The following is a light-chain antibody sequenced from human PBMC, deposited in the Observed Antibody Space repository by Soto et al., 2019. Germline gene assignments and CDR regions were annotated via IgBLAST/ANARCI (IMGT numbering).Light chain of an antibody. CDR1: QSVSSN. Sequence: EIVLTQSPATLSVSPGERATLSCRASQSVSSNLAWYQQKPGQAPRLLIYGASTRATGIPARFSGSGSGTEFTLTISSLQSEAFAVYYCQQYNNWPRTFGQATKV. V-gene: IGKV3-15*01. J-gene: IGKJ1*01. CDR2: GAS. CDR3: QQYNNWPRT.